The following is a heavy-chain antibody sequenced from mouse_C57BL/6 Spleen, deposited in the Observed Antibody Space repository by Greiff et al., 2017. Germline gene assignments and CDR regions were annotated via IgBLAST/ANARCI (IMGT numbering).Heavy chain of an antibody. CDR2: IRNKANGYTS. Sequence: EVQLLESGGGLVQPGASLRLSCAASGFTFTDYYMSWVRQPPGEAPEWLALIRNKANGYTSEYTASVKGRFTISRDNAQNILYLQMNTVRAEDSATYYWVKEGTVVADWYFDVRGTGTTVTVSS. J-gene: IGHJ1*03. V-gene: IGHV7-4*01. CDR1: GFTFTDYY. D-gene: IGHD1-1*01. CDR3: VKEGTVVADWYFDV.